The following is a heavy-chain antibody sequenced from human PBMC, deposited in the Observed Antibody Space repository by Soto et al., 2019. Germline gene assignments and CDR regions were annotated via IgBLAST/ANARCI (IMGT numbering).Heavy chain of an antibody. CDR2: ISSDSSNI. CDR3: ARDPGVGLEPDYFDY. CDR1: GFTFSSYG. J-gene: IGHJ4*02. D-gene: IGHD1-1*01. Sequence: PGGSLRLSCAASGFTFSSYGMHWVRQAPGKGLEWVSVISSDSSNIYYADSVKGRFTISRDNAKNSLYLQMNSLRAEDTAVYYCARDPGVGLEPDYFDYWGQGTLVTVSS. V-gene: IGHV3-21*01.